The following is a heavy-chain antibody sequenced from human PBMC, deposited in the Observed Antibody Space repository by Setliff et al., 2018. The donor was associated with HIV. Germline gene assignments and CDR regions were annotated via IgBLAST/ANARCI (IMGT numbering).Heavy chain of an antibody. V-gene: IGHV3-74*01. CDR2: IHGDGSST. J-gene: IGHJ4*02. CDR3: VRSDRGGVDY. CDR1: GFTFSSYW. Sequence: PGESLRLTCAASGFTFSSYWVHWGRQAPGKGLVWISRIHGDGSSTSYADSVKGRCTISRDNDKNTLYLQVNSLRAEDTAVYYFVRSDRGGVDYWGQGTLVTVSS. D-gene: IGHD3-22*01.